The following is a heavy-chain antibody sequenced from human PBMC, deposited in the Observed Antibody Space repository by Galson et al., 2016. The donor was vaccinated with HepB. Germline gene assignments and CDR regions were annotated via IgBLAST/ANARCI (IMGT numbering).Heavy chain of an antibody. CDR3: SVELLQDFDF. V-gene: IGHV3-53*01. CDR2: VYSGGST. CDR1: GFTVSSNY. Sequence: SLRLSCAASGFTVSSNYMSWVRKAPGKGLEWVSVVYSGGSTNYAASVKGRFTLSSDHYKNTLYLQMNSLRAEDTAIYYCSVELLQDFDFWGQGTLVTVSS. J-gene: IGHJ4*02. D-gene: IGHD5-24*01.